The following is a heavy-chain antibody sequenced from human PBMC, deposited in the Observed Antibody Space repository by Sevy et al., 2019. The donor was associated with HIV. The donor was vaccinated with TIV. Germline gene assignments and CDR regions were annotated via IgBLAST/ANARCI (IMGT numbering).Heavy chain of an antibody. CDR3: AREGRVFYGSGTYYNDWYFDL. D-gene: IGHD3-10*01. J-gene: IGHJ2*01. CDR2: SYHSGTT. Sequence: SETLSLTSTVSGFSVSSDNYWGWLRQSPGKGLQWIGSSYHSGTTYYNSSLNSRVTISVDTSRNRFSLRLNSVTAADTALYFCAREGRVFYGSGTYYNDWYFDLWGRGTLVTVSS. CDR1: GFSVSSDNY. V-gene: IGHV4-38-2*02.